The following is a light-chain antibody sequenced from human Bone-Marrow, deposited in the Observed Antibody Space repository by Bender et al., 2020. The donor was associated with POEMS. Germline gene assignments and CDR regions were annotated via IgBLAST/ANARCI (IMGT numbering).Light chain of an antibody. CDR3: CAYAGSTTWV. J-gene: IGLJ3*02. CDR1: STDVGTYNL. Sequence: QSALTQPASVSGSPGQSITISCTGTSTDVGTYNLVSWYQHHPDKAPKLMIYEDSKRFSGVSNRFSGSKSGNTASLTISGVQAEDEADYYCCAYAGSTTWVFGGGTKVTVL. CDR2: EDS. V-gene: IGLV2-23*01.